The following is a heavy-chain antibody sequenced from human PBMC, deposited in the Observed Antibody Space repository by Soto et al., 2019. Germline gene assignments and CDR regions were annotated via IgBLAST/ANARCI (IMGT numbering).Heavy chain of an antibody. D-gene: IGHD3-9*01. CDR2: ISSSSSTI. CDR1: GFTFSSYS. Sequence: QPGGSLRLSCAASGFTFSSYSMNWFRQAPGKGLEWVSYISSSSSTIYYADSVKGRFTISRDNAKNSLYLQMNSLRAEDTAVYYCARYLRYFDPWYFCGQGTLVIVSS. J-gene: IGHJ4*02. CDR3: ARYLRYFDPWYF. V-gene: IGHV3-48*01.